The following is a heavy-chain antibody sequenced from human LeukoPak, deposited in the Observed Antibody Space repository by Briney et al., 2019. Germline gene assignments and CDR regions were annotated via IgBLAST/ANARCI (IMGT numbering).Heavy chain of an antibody. CDR3: AGLYSSSWYIFDY. CDR2: IDPSDSYT. CDR1: GYSFTSYW. Sequence: GESLKISCKGSGYSFTSYWISWVRQMPGKGLEWMGRIDPSDSYTNYSPSFQGHVTISADKSISTAYLQWSSLKASDTAMYYCAGLYSSSWYIFDYWGQGTLVTVSS. D-gene: IGHD6-13*01. J-gene: IGHJ4*02. V-gene: IGHV5-10-1*01.